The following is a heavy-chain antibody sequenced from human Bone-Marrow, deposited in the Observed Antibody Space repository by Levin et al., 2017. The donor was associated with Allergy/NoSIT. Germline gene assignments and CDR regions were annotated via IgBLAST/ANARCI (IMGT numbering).Heavy chain of an antibody. CDR2: IFSNDEK. D-gene: IGHD2/OR15-2a*01. CDR1: GFSLINSKMG. CDR3: ARAFFYDNSKKNGFDP. V-gene: IGHV2-26*01. Sequence: SGPTLVKPTETLTLTCTVSGFSLINSKMGVSWIRQSPGKALEWLAHIFSNDEKSYSSSLRNRLTISKDPSKSQVVLTMTNMDPVDTATYYCARAFFYDNSKKNGFDPWGQGTLVTV. J-gene: IGHJ5*02.